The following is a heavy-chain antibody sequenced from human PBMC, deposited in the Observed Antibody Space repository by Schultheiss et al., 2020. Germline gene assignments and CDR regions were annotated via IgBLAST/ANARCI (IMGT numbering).Heavy chain of an antibody. CDR1: GYTFSSHA. V-gene: IGHV1-3*01. CDR3: ARDYDSSGYYSLDV. CDR2: IDAGNGNT. D-gene: IGHD3-22*01. J-gene: IGHJ6*02. Sequence: ASVKVSCKASGYTFSSHAIHWVRQAPGQRLEWMGWIDAGNGNTNYAQKLQGRVTMTTDTSTSTAYMELRSLRSDDTAVYYCARDYDSSGYYSLDVWGQGTTVIVSS.